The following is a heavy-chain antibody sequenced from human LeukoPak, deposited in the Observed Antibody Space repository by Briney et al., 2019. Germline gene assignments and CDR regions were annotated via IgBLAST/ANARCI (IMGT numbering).Heavy chain of an antibody. J-gene: IGHJ6*03. CDR3: ASDWAAAGKGYYYYYMDV. V-gene: IGHV3-21*01. CDR1: GITFSSYS. D-gene: IGHD6-13*01. Sequence: PGGSLRLSCAGSGITFSSYSMNWVRQAPGKGLEWVSSISSSSNYIYYADSVKGRFTISRDNSKNTLYLQMNSLRAEDTAVYYCASDWAAAGKGYYYYYMDVWGKGTTVTVSS. CDR2: ISSSSNYI.